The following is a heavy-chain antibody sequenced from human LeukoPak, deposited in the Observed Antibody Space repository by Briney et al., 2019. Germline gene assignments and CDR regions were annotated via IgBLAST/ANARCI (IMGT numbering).Heavy chain of an antibody. V-gene: IGHV4-39*07. CDR2: IYYSGST. CDR1: GGSISSSSYY. Sequence: SETLSLTCTVSGGSISSSSYYWGWIRQPPGKGLEWIGSIYYSGSTYYNPSLKSRVTISVDTSKNQFSLKLSSVTAADTAVYYCARDNLVATISYYYYYMDVWGKGTTVTVSS. CDR3: ARDNLVATISYYYYYMDV. J-gene: IGHJ6*03. D-gene: IGHD5-12*01.